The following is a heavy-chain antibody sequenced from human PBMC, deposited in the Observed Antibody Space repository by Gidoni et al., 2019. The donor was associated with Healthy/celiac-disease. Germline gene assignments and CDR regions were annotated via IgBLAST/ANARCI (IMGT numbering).Heavy chain of an antibody. Sequence: LPLQESGPGLVKPSETLSLTCTVSGGSISSSSYYWGWIRQPPGKGLEWIGSIYYSGSTYYNPSLKSRVTISVDTSKNQFSLKLSSVTAADTAVYYCARQGIAAAADYWGQGTLVTVSS. CDR3: ARQGIAAAADY. D-gene: IGHD6-13*01. J-gene: IGHJ4*02. V-gene: IGHV4-39*01. CDR2: IYYSGST. CDR1: GGSISSSSYY.